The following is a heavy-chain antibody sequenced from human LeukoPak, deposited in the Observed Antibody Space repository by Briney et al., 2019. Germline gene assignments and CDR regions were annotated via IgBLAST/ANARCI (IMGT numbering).Heavy chain of an antibody. V-gene: IGHV3-33*08. J-gene: IGHJ5*02. CDR1: GFTFSSYG. CDR2: IWYDGSNK. Sequence: HPGGSLRLSCAASGFTFSSYGMHWVRQAPGKGLEWVAVIWYDGSNKYYADSVKGRFTISRDNSKNTLYLQMNSLRAEDTAVYYCARDLALLSDPQAWGQGTLVTVSS. D-gene: IGHD3-10*01. CDR3: ARDLALLSDPQA.